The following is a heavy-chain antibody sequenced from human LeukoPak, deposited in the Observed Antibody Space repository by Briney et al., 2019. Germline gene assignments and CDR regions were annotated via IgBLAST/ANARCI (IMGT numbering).Heavy chain of an antibody. CDR1: GGTFSSYA. D-gene: IGHD6-19*01. Sequence: GASVKVSCKASGGTFSSYAISWVRQAPGQGLEWMGRIIPIFGTANYAQKFRGRVTITTDESTSTAYMELSSLRSEDTAVYYCARERDSSGWYLGYFDYWGQGTLVTVSS. CDR3: ARERDSSGWYLGYFDY. V-gene: IGHV1-69*05. J-gene: IGHJ4*02. CDR2: IIPIFGTA.